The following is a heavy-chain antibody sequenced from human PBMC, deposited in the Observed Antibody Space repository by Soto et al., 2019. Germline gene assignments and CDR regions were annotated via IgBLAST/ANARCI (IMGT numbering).Heavy chain of an antibody. CDR2: ISYDGSNK. V-gene: IGHV3-30-3*01. CDR3: ARDRGYSYRPDAFYI. Sequence: GGSLRLSCAASGFTFSSYAMHWVRQAPGKGLEWVAVISYDGSNKYYADSVKGRFTISRDNSKNTLYLQMNSLRAEDTAVYYCARDRGYSYRPDAFYIWGQGTMVTVSS. J-gene: IGHJ3*02. CDR1: GFTFSSYA. D-gene: IGHD5-18*01.